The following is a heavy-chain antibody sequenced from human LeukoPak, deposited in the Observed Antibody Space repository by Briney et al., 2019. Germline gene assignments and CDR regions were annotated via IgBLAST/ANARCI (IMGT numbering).Heavy chain of an antibody. D-gene: IGHD6-13*01. V-gene: IGHV3-23*01. CDR1: GFTVSSDA. Sequence: GGSLRLSCAASGFTVSSDAMSWVRQAPGKGMEWALAITSGSGSNVYYTDSLKGRFTISRDNSKNTLYLHMNSLRAEDTAVYYCARHVSWSFDYWGQGTLVTVSS. CDR2: ITSGSGSNV. J-gene: IGHJ4*02. CDR3: ARHVSWSFDY.